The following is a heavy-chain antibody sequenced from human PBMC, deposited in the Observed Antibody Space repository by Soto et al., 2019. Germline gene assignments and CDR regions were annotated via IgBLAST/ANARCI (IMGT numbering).Heavy chain of an antibody. CDR1: GGTFSTYA. D-gene: IGHD5-12*01. V-gene: IGHV1-18*01. Sequence: ASVKVSCKASGGTFSTYAISWVRQAPGQGLEWMGWISTYNGDTNYAQTFQGRVTMTTDTSTSTVHMEVRSLRSDDTAVYYCAREVVAPYYYYGMDVWGQGTPVTVSS. J-gene: IGHJ6*02. CDR2: ISTYNGDT. CDR3: AREVVAPYYYYGMDV.